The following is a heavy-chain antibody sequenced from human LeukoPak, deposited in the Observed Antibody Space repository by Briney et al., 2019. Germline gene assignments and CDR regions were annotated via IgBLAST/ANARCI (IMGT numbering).Heavy chain of an antibody. J-gene: IGHJ6*02. CDR3: AREETIASAGGGDDYYYGMDV. D-gene: IGHD6-13*01. CDR2: IIPILGIA. CDR1: GGTFSSYA. Sequence: SVKVSCKASGGTFSSYAITWVRQAPGHGLEWMGRIIPILGIANHPQKFQGRVTITADKSTSTAYMELSSLTSEDTAVYYCAREETIASAGGGDDYYYGMDVWGQGTTVAVSS. V-gene: IGHV1-69*04.